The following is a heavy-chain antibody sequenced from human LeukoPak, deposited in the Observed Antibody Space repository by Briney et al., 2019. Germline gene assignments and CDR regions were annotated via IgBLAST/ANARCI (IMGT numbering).Heavy chain of an antibody. CDR1: GTSINDYY. CDR3: ARGHGYSGHALAY. V-gene: IGHV4-59*01. Sequence: SETLSLTCTVSGTSINDYYWSWIRQPPGKRLEWIGYIYFSGHTNYRPPLKSRVTISLDAPRDHFSLQLNSVTAADTAVYYCARGHGYSGHALAYWGQGILVTVSS. D-gene: IGHD5-12*01. J-gene: IGHJ4*02. CDR2: IYFSGHT.